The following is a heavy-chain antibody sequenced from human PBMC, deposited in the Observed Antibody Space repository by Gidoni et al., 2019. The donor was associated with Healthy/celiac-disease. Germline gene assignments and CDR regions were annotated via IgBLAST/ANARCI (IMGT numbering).Heavy chain of an antibody. CDR3: ARGIVGANGYYFDY. V-gene: IGHV1-69*01. J-gene: IGHJ4*02. D-gene: IGHD1-26*01. CDR2: IIPIFGTA. Sequence: QVQLVQSGAEVKKPGSSVKVSCKVSGGTFSSYAISWVRQAPGQGLEWMGGIIPIFGTANYAQKFQGRVTITADESTSTAYMELSSLRSEDTAVYYCARGIVGANGYYFDYWGQGTLVTVSS. CDR1: GGTFSSYA.